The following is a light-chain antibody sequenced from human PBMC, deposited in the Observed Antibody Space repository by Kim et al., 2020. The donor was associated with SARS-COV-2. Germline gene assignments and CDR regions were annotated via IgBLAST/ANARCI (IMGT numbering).Light chain of an antibody. J-gene: IGKJ1*01. CDR1: QGISNN. V-gene: IGKV1-27*01. Sequence: DIQMTQSPSSLSASVGDRVTITCRASQGISNNVAWYQQKQGKVPKLLMYDASVLQSGVPSRFSGSGSGPDFTLTISSLQPEDVATYYRQEWNDPPWTFGQGTKVDSK. CDR3: QEWNDPPWT. CDR2: DAS.